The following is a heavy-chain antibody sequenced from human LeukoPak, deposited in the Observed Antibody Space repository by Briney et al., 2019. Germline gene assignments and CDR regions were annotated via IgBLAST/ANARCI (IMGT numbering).Heavy chain of an antibody. J-gene: IGHJ4*02. CDR2: IWYDGSNK. CDR1: GFTFSSYG. CDR3: AREEWELYYFDY. Sequence: GGSLRLSCAASGFTFSSYGMHWVRQAPGKGLEWVAVIWYDGSNKYYADSVKGRFTISRDNSKNTLYLQMNSLRAEDTAVYYCAREEWELYYFDYWGQGTLVTVSS. D-gene: IGHD1-26*01. V-gene: IGHV3-33*01.